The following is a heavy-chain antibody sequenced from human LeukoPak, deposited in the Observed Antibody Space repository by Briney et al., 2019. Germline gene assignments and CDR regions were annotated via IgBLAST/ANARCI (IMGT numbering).Heavy chain of an antibody. D-gene: IGHD3-22*01. V-gene: IGHV3-66*01. CDR1: GFTVSSNY. J-gene: IGHJ5*02. Sequence: GGSLRLSCAASGFTVSSNYMTWVRQAPGKGLEWVSVIYSGGSTYYADSVKGRFTISRDNSKNTLYLQMNSLRAEDTAVYYCARAMYYYDSSGYPTWGQGTLVTVSS. CDR2: IYSGGST. CDR3: ARAMYYYDSSGYPT.